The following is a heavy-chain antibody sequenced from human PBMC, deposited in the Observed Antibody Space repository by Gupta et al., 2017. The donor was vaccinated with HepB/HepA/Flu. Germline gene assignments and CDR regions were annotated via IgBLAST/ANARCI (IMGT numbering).Heavy chain of an antibody. Sequence: QVALAESGGGVVRTGGSLRLSCVAHGLPFRKYGLRWVSRAPGKGREWVALIVSGGSKTNYADAVKGRLIISRDDSKSTMYLQMNSLTAEDTAVYYCARDGPHYDIDVWGPGTTVTVYS. CDR3: ARDGPHYDIDV. V-gene: IGHV3-33*01. J-gene: IGHJ6*02. CDR2: IVSGGSKT. CDR1: GLPFRKYG.